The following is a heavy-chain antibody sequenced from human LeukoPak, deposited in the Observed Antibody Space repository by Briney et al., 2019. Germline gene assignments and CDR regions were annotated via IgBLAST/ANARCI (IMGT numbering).Heavy chain of an antibody. CDR2: IYYSGST. J-gene: IGHJ6*03. V-gene: IGHV4-59*01. D-gene: IGHD1-26*01. CDR3: ARERIVGATTPYYYYYYMDV. CDR1: GGSISSYY. Sequence: SETLSLTCTVSGGSISSYYWSWIRQPPGKGLEWIGYIYYSGSTNYNPSLKSRVTISVDTSQNQFSLKLSSVTAADTAVYYCARERIVGATTPYYYYYYMDVWGKGTTVTVSS.